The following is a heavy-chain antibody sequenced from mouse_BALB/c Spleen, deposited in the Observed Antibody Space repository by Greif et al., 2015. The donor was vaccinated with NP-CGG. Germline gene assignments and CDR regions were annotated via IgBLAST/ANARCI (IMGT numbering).Heavy chain of an antibody. Sequence: VQLQQSGPELVKPGASVKISCKTSGYTFTEYTMHWVKQRHGKSLEWIGGINPNNGGTSYNQKFKGKATLTVDKSSSSAFMELRSLTSDDSAVYYFAISTTVVATPYCSFYVCGAGTSVTVSS. D-gene: IGHD1-1*01. J-gene: IGHJ1*01. V-gene: IGHV1-18*01. CDR1: GYTFTEYT. CDR3: AISTTVVATPYCSFYV. CDR2: INPNNGGT.